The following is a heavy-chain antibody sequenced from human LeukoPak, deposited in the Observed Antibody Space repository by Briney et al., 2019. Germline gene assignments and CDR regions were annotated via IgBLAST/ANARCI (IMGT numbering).Heavy chain of an antibody. Sequence: PGRSLRLSCAASGFTFSSYGMHWVRQAPGKGLEWVAVIWYDGSNKYYADSVKGRFTISRDNSKNTLYLQMNSLRAEDTALYYCAKRTVDVVAPKPFDYWGQGTLVTVSS. CDR1: GFTFSSYG. J-gene: IGHJ4*02. CDR3: AKRTVDVVAPKPFDY. CDR2: IWYDGSNK. V-gene: IGHV3-33*06. D-gene: IGHD5-12*01.